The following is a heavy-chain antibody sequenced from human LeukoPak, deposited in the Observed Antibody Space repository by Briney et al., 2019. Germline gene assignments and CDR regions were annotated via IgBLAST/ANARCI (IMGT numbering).Heavy chain of an antibody. CDR2: ISAYNGNT. V-gene: IGHV1-18*01. CDR1: GYTFTSYG. Sequence: ASVKVSCKASGYTFTSYGISWVRQAPGQGLEWMGWISAYNGNTNYAQKLQGRVTMTTDTSTGTAYMELRSLRSDDTAVYYCARAGLVRGVLRWFDPWGQGTLVTVSS. D-gene: IGHD3-10*01. CDR3: ARAGLVRGVLRWFDP. J-gene: IGHJ5*02.